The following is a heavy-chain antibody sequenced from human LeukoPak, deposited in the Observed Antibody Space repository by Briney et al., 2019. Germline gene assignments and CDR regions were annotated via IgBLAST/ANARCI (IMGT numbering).Heavy chain of an antibody. CDR3: ARQGGGRITIFGVVIPFDY. V-gene: IGHV4-38-2*01. J-gene: IGHJ4*02. Sequence: PSETLSLTCAVSGYSISSGYYWGGIRQPPGKGLEWIGSIYHSGSTYYNPSLKSRGTISVDTSKNQFSLKLSSVTAADTAVYYCARQGGGRITIFGVVIPFDYWGQGTLVTVSS. CDR2: IYHSGST. D-gene: IGHD3-3*01. CDR1: GYSISSGYY.